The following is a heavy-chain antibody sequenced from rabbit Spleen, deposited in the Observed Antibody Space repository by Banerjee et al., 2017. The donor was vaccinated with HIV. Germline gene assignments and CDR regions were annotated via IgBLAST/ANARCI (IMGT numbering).Heavy chain of an antibody. CDR3: VRVGYASSSGYYDL. J-gene: IGHJ4*01. CDR2: INAITGKA. D-gene: IGHD1-1*01. Sequence: QEQLEESGGGLVQPGGSLKLSCKASGVSLNDKDVMCWVRQAPGKGLEWIACINAITGKAVYASWAKGRFTFSKTSSTTVTLQMTSLTAADTATYFCVRVGYASSSGYYDLWGQGTLVTVS. V-gene: IGHV1S45*01. CDR1: GVSLNDKDV.